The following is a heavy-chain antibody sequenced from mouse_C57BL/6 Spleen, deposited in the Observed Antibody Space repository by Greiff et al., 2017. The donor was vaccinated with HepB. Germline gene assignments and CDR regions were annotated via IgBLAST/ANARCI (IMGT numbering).Heavy chain of an antibody. CDR1: GYTFTSYW. CDR2: INPSNGGT. Sequence: QVQLQQPGTELVKPGASVKLSCKASGYTFTSYWMHWVKQRPGQGLEWIGNINPSNGGTNYNEKFKSKATLTVDKSSSTAYMQLSSLTSEDSAVYDCARSVTYGYDVYAMDYWGQGTSVTVSS. CDR3: ARSVTYGYDVYAMDY. D-gene: IGHD2-2*01. J-gene: IGHJ4*01. V-gene: IGHV1-53*01.